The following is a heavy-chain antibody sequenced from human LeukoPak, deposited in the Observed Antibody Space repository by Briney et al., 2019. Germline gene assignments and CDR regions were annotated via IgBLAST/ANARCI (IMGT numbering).Heavy chain of an antibody. Sequence: GGSLRLSCAASGFTFSSNHMSWVRQAPGKGLEWVSVIYSGGSTDYADSVTGRCTISRDNSKNTLYLQMNSLRAEDTAVYHCARGPAGYNWGQGTLVTVSS. CDR2: IYSGGST. D-gene: IGHD1-1*01. V-gene: IGHV3-53*01. J-gene: IGHJ4*02. CDR3: ARGPAGYN. CDR1: GFTFSSNH.